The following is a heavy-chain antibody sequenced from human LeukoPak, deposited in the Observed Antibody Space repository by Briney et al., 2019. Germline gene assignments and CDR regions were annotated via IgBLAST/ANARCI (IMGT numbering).Heavy chain of an antibody. Sequence: SETLSLTCAVYGGSFSGYYWSWIRQPPGKGLEWIGEINHSGSSNYNPSLKSRVTISVDTSKNQFSLKLSPVTAADTAVYYCARVETYCGGDCYPTVYYFDYWGQGTLVTVSS. V-gene: IGHV4-34*01. J-gene: IGHJ4*02. CDR1: GGSFSGYY. CDR3: ARVETYCGGDCYPTVYYFDY. CDR2: INHSGSS. D-gene: IGHD2-21*02.